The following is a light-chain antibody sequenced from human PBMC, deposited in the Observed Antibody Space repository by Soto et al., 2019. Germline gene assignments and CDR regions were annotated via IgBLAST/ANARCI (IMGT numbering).Light chain of an antibody. J-gene: IGKJ1*01. V-gene: IGKV1-16*01. CDR1: QTISNY. CDR2: ASS. Sequence: DIQMTQSPSSLSASVGDRVTITCRASQTISNYLNWHQHKPGKAPKLLIYASSSLQSGVPSRFSGSGSGTEFTLTISSLQPDDFATYYCQHYNSYSEAFGQGTKVDI. CDR3: QHYNSYSEA.